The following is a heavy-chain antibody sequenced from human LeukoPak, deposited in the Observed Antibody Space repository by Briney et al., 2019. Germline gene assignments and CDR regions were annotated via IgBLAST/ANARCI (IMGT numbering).Heavy chain of an antibody. V-gene: IGHV1-8*01. CDR1: GYTFTSYD. J-gene: IGHJ6*02. CDR3: ARGHANYDTLAGYSIYVMDV. Sequence: ASVKVSCKVSGYTFTSYDINWVRQATGQGLEWMGWMSPKSGNTGYAQKFQGRVTMTSYTSISTAYMELSSLGSEDTAVYYCARGHANYDTLAGYSIYVMDVWGQGTTVTVSS. CDR2: MSPKSGNT. D-gene: IGHD3-9*01.